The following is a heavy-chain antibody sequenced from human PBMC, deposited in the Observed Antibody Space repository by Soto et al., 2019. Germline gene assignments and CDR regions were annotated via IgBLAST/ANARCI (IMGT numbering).Heavy chain of an antibody. J-gene: IGHJ4*02. D-gene: IGHD6-19*01. V-gene: IGHV3-48*02. Sequence: GGSLRLSCAASGFTFSSYSMNWVRQAPGKGLEWVSYISSSSTIYYADSVKGRFTISRDNAKNSLYLQMNSLRDEDTAVYYCARDDRYSSGWYLDYWGQGTLVTVSS. CDR1: GFTFSSYS. CDR2: ISSSSTI. CDR3: ARDDRYSSGWYLDY.